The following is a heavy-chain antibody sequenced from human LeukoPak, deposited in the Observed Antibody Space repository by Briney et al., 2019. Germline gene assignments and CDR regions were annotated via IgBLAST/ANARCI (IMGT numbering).Heavy chain of an antibody. CDR2: ITTSGSTV. CDR3: ARDRGIVGSGFYYNDY. J-gene: IGHJ4*02. D-gene: IGHD3-22*01. CDR1: GFTFSDYY. Sequence: HGGSLRLSCAVSGFTFSDYYMSWIRQAPGKGLEWVSYITTSGSTVLYADSVKGRFTISRDNAKNSLYLQMNSLRAEDTAVYYCARDRGIVGSGFYYNDYWGQGTLVTVSS. V-gene: IGHV3-11*01.